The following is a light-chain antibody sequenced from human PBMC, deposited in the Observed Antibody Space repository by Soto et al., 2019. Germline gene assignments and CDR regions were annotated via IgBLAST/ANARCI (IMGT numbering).Light chain of an antibody. CDR1: LDISQW. CDR2: DAS. J-gene: IGKJ4*01. CDR3: QQANRFPLT. Sequence: DIQMTQSPSSVSASVGDRLTITCRASLDISQWLAWYKQKPGQAPQLLISDASSLQSGVPSRFSGSGYGTDFTLTIRSLQPEDFATYFCQQANRFPLTFGGGTKVAVK. V-gene: IGKV1-12*01.